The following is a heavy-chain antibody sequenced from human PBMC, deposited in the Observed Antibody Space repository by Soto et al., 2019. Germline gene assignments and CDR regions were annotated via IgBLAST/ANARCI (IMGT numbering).Heavy chain of an antibody. D-gene: IGHD3-22*01. V-gene: IGHV4-59*04. J-gene: IGHJ4*02. Sequence: SETLSLTCTVSGASITQYYWNWIRQSPGKGLEWIGNIHYSGSTYYDSSLQSRVTISIDTSKNQFSLKLSSVTATDTAVYYCASQHYYDSSGYYVVYWGQGTLVTVSS. CDR1: GASITQYY. CDR2: IHYSGST. CDR3: ASQHYYDSSGYYVVY.